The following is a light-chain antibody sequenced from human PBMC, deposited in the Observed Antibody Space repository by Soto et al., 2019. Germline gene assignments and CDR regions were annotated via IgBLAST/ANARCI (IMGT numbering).Light chain of an antibody. CDR2: VVG. V-gene: IGLV2-14*03. J-gene: IGLJ1*01. Sequence: QAALCQPAAVCGSPGQSITISCTGTSSDVSGYNSGSWYQLHRGKAPKLVLCVVGDRPSGVSSRVSGSKSGSTASLTSSGLQAADEADYFSSSYTSSMTNVFGSGTKGTVL. CDR3: SSYTSSMTNV. CDR1: SSDVSGYNS.